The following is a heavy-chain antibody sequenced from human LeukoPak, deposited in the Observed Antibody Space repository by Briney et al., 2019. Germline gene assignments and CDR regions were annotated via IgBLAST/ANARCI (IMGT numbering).Heavy chain of an antibody. CDR1: GGSISSGTYY. CDR2: IYTSGST. D-gene: IGHD2-21*01. CDR3: ARGHIGP. V-gene: IGHV4-61*09. J-gene: IGHJ5*02. Sequence: PSQTLSLTCTVSGGSISSGTYYWSWIRQPAGKGLEWIGHIYTSGSTNYNPSLKSRVTISVDTSKNQFSLKLSSVTAADTAVYYCARGHIGPWGQGTLVTVSS.